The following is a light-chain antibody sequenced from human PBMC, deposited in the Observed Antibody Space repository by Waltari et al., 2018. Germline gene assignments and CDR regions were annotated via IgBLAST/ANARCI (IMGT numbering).Light chain of an antibody. CDR3: HQSSKLLIT. Sequence: EIVLTQSPDFQSVTPKEKVTITCRASQSIGRSLHWYQRKPGQSPNLRIKYASQSISGVPSRFSGIGSGTDFTLTITSLEAEDAATYFCHQSSKLLITFGQGTRLEI. CDR2: YAS. CDR1: QSIGRS. J-gene: IGKJ5*01. V-gene: IGKV6-21*02.